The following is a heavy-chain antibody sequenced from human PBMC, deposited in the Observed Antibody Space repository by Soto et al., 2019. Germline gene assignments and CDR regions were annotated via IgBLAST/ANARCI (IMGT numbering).Heavy chain of an antibody. CDR1: GGSISSGGYY. CDR2: IYYSGST. Sequence: PSETLSLTCTVSGGSISSGGYYWSWIRQHPGKGLEWIGYIYYSGSTYYNPSLKSRVTISVDTSKNQFSLKLSSVTAADTAVYYCARAPIAAAGTVRVPLPDYYYYYGMDVWGQGTTVTVS. CDR3: ARAPIAAAGTVRVPLPDYYYYYGMDV. J-gene: IGHJ6*02. D-gene: IGHD6-13*01. V-gene: IGHV4-31*03.